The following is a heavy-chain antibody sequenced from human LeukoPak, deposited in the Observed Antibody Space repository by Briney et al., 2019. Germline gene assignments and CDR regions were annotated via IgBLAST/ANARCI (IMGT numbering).Heavy chain of an antibody. CDR2: IGSAGDT. CDR1: GFTFSSYD. V-gene: IGHV3-13*01. D-gene: IGHD3-10*01. CDR3: AKEKRGSGFDS. J-gene: IGHJ4*02. Sequence: GGSLRLSCAASGFTFSSYDMRWVRHATGKGLEWVSAIGSAGDTYYAVSVEGRFTISRENAKNSLYLQMNSLRAGDTAVYYCAKEKRGSGFDSWGQGTLVTVSS.